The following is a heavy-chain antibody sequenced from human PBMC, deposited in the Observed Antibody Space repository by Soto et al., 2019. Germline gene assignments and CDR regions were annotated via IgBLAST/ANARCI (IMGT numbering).Heavy chain of an antibody. CDR3: AHNIGGDYVYGFDF. CDR2: VYGDGDK. V-gene: IGHV2-5*02. CDR1: GISLTTSGEG. D-gene: IGHD3-16*01. Sequence: PTLVNPTQTLTLTCTFSGISLTTSGEGVGWVRQPPGKGLEWVALVYGDGDKRYLTSLKSRLTITKDTSKNQVVLTMTNMDPVDTGTYFCAHNIGGDYVYGFDFWGQGTKVTVSS. J-gene: IGHJ3*01.